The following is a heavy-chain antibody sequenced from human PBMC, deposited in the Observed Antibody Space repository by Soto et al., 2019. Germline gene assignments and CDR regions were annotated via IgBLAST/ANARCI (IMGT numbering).Heavy chain of an antibody. V-gene: IGHV4-34*01. J-gene: IGHJ4*02. CDR2: INHSGST. D-gene: IGHD2-8*02. CDR3: ARDKITGLFDY. CDR1: GGSFSGYY. Sequence: QVQLQQWGAGLLKPSETLSLTCAVYGGSFSGYYWTWIRQPPGTRLEGIGEINHSGSTNYHPSLKSRVTIPVDTSKNQYSLKLTSVTAADTAVYYCARDKITGLFDYWGQGTLVTVSS.